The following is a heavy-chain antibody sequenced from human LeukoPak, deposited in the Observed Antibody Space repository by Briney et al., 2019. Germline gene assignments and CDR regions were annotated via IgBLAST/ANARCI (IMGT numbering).Heavy chain of an antibody. CDR3: ARDYELVGALNWFDP. J-gene: IGHJ5*02. CDR2: IIPILGIA. Sequence: ASVKVSCKASGGTFSSYAISWVRQAPGQGLEWMGRIIPILGIANYAQKFQGRVTITADKSTSTAYMELSSLRSEDTAVYYCARDYELVGALNWFDPWGQGTLVTVSS. V-gene: IGHV1-69*04. CDR1: GGTFSSYA. D-gene: IGHD1-26*01.